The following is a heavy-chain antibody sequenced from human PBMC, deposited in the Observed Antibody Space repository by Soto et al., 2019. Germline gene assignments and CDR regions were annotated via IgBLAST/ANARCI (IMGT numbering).Heavy chain of an antibody. CDR3: ARGSNGYHFDY. CDR2: ISSNGGST. J-gene: IGHJ4*02. V-gene: IGHV3-64*01. Sequence: EVQLVESGGGLVQPGGSLRLSCAASGFTFSSYSMHWVRQAPGKGLEYVSVISSNGGSTYYANSVKGRFTVSRDNSKNTLYLQKGSLRGEDMAVYYCARGSNGYHFDYWGQGTLVTVSS. CDR1: GFTFSSYS. D-gene: IGHD5-12*01.